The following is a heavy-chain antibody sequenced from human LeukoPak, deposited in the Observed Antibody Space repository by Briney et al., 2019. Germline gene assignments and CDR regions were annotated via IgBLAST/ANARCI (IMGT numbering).Heavy chain of an antibody. D-gene: IGHD2-21*02. Sequence: GGSLRLSCLTSGFTLSTNAMSWVRQAPGKGLEWISGISGSGASTYYADSVKGRFTISRDNGKTSLFLQMTNLRDDDTAVYYCARDRYGDSVALDFWYFDLWGRGTLVTVSS. CDR2: ISGSGAST. CDR3: ARDRYGDSVALDFWYFDL. J-gene: IGHJ2*01. V-gene: IGHV3-23*01. CDR1: GFTLSTNA.